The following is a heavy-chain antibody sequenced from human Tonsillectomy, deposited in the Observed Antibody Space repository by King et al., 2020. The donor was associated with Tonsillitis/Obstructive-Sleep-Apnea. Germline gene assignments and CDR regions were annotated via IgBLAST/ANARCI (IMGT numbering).Heavy chain of an antibody. CDR3: ARYYYYDSSGYYY. J-gene: IGHJ4*02. Sequence: VQLVESGAEVKKPGESLRISCKGSGYSFTSYWLTWVRQMPGKGLEWMGRIDPSDSYTNYSPSFQGHVTISVDKSISTAYLQWSSLKASDTAMYYCARYYYYDSSGYYYWGQGTLVTVSS. D-gene: IGHD3-22*01. V-gene: IGHV5-10-1*03. CDR1: GYSFTSYW. CDR2: IDPSDSYT.